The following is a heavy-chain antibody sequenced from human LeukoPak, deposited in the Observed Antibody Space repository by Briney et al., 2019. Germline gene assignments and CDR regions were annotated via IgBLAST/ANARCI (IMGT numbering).Heavy chain of an antibody. Sequence: PSETLSLTCTVSVGSISSYYWSWIRQPPGKGLEWIGYIYYSGSTNYNPSLKSRVTISVDTSKNQFSLKLSSVTAADTAVYYCASSPRGYSFYFDYWGQGTLVTVSS. CDR3: ASSPRGYSFYFDY. V-gene: IGHV4-59*01. CDR2: IYYSGST. CDR1: VGSISSYY. D-gene: IGHD5-18*01. J-gene: IGHJ4*02.